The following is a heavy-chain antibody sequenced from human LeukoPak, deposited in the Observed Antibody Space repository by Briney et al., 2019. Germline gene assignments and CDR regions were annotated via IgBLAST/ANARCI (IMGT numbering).Heavy chain of an antibody. J-gene: IGHJ6*02. CDR2: ISWNSGSI. D-gene: IGHD2-2*01. CDR1: GFTFDDYA. V-gene: IGHV3-9*01. Sequence: PGRSLRLSCAASGFTFDDYAMHWVRQAPGKGLEWVSGISWNSGSIGYADSVKGRFTISRDNAKNSLYLQTNSLRAEDTALYYCAKGPAAMFYYGMDVWGQGTTVTVSS. CDR3: AKGPAAMFYYGMDV.